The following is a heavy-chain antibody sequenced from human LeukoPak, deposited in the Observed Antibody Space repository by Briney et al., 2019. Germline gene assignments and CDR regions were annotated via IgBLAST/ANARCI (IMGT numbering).Heavy chain of an antibody. D-gene: IGHD6-19*01. CDR3: ASLRVAGTRYFDY. V-gene: IGHV4-38-2*01. J-gene: IGHJ4*02. CDR2: IYYSGRT. Sequence: GSLRLSCAASGFTFSDYYMSWIRQAPGKGLEWIGSIYYSGRTYYNPSLKSRVTISVDTSETQFSLNLSSVTAADTAVYYCASLRVAGTRYFDYWGQGTLVTVSS. CDR1: GFTFSDYY.